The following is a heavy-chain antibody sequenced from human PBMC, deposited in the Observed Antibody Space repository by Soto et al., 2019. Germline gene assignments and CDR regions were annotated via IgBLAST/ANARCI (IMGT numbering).Heavy chain of an antibody. J-gene: IGHJ6*02. V-gene: IGHV6-1*01. CDR3: ARGKAIAAAGLTLYYYYGMDV. CDR2: TYYRSKWYN. CDR1: GDSVSSNSAA. D-gene: IGHD6-13*01. Sequence: PSQTLSLTCAISGDSVSSNSAAWNWIRQSPSRGLEWLGRTYYRSKWYNDYAVSVKSRITINPDTSKNQFSLKLNSVTPEDTAVYYCARGKAIAAAGLTLYYYYGMDVWGQGTTVTVSS.